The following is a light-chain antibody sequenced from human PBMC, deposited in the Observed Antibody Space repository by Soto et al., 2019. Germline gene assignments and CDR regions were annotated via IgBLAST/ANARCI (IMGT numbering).Light chain of an antibody. V-gene: IGKV3-11*01. CDR2: DAS. CDR1: QSVSSY. Sequence: IVLTPSPATLSVSPWARATLSCWASQSVSSYLAWYQHKPGQAPRLLIYDASNRATGIPARFSGSGSGTDFPLTISSREPEDVAVDYCQQRSNWPWTFGQGTKVEIK. CDR3: QQRSNWPWT. J-gene: IGKJ1*01.